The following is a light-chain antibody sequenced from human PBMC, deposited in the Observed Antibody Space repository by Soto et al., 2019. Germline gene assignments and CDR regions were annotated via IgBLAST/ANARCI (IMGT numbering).Light chain of an antibody. CDR1: SSNIGAGFP. J-gene: IGLJ1*01. CDR2: GNN. Sequence: QSVLTQPPSVSGAPGQMVTISCTGSSSNIGAGFPVNWYQQLPGTAPKLIIYGNNNRPSGVPDRFSGSKSGTSGSLAITGLQAEDEAEYYCQSYPSGPRGLFGTGTKLTVL. V-gene: IGLV1-40*01. CDR3: QSYPSGPRGL.